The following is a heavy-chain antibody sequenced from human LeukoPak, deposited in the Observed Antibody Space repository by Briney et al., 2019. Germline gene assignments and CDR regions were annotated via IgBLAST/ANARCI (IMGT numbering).Heavy chain of an antibody. J-gene: IGHJ4*02. Sequence: ASVKVSCKASGYTFSSYGISWLRQAPGQGLEWMGWISAYKGKTNYAQKLQDRVTMTTDTSTSTAYMELRSLRSDDTAVYYCARADYESSRDYFDYWGQGTLVTVSS. D-gene: IGHD3-22*01. CDR1: GYTFSSYG. CDR2: ISAYKGKT. V-gene: IGHV1-18*01. CDR3: ARADYESSRDYFDY.